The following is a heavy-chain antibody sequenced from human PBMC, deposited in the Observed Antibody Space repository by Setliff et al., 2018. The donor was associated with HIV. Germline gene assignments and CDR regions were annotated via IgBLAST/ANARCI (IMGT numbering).Heavy chain of an antibody. CDR2: IYYSGTT. D-gene: IGHD3-10*01. V-gene: IGHV4-39*01. CDR1: GGFVSRSNYG. J-gene: IGHJ6*03. CDR3: VRTGSSTSWGIYYYYYMDI. Sequence: SETLSLTCTLAGGFVSRSNYGWGWVRQSPKKGPEWIGSIYYSGTTYYNPTLKSRVSISIDTPKNQFSLKLTSMTAADTAVYYCVRTGSSTSWGIYYYYYMDIWGKGSTVTVSS.